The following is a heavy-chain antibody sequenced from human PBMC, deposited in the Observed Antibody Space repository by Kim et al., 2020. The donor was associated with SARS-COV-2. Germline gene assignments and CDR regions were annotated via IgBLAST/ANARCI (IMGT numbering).Heavy chain of an antibody. J-gene: IGHJ4*02. CDR2: T. V-gene: IGHV1-8*01. CDR3: ARATGSPNVNDY. D-gene: IGHD2-8*01. Sequence: TGYAQKFQGRVTLTMNPSIGTAYMELSSLRSEDTAVYYCARATGSPNVNDYWGQGTLVTVSS.